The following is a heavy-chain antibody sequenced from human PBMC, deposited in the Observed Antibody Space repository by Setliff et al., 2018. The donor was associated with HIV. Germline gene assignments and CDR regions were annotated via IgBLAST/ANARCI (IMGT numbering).Heavy chain of an antibody. J-gene: IGHJ6*03. CDR2: IYYSGIT. D-gene: IGHD2-15*01. CDR3: ARGGYCSGGSCLQYMDV. V-gene: IGHV4-31*03. CDR1: GGSISSGGYY. Sequence: SETLSLTCTVSGGSISSGGYYWSWIRQHPGKGLEWIGYIYYSGITYYNPSLKSRVTISVDTSKNQFSLKLSSVTAADTAVYYCARGGYCSGGSCLQYMDVWGKGTTVTVSS.